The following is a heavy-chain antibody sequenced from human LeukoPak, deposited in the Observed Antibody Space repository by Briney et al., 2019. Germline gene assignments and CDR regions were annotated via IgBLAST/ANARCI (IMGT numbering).Heavy chain of an antibody. Sequence: GGSLRLSCAAPGFTVSTNFMTWVRQAPGKGLEWVSVIYSGGSTYYADSVKDRFTISRDNSKNMLYLQMKSLRAEDTAVYYCARGGDSLHYWGQGTLVTVSS. CDR2: IYSGGST. CDR3: ARGGDSLHY. J-gene: IGHJ4*02. V-gene: IGHV3-66*01. D-gene: IGHD3-10*01. CDR1: GFTVSTNF.